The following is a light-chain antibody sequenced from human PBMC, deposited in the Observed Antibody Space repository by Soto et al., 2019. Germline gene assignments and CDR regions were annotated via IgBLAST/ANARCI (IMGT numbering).Light chain of an antibody. J-gene: IGLJ1*01. CDR3: CSYAGSSTV. Sequence: QSALTQPASVSGSPGQSITLSCTGTSSDVGSYNLVSWYQQHPGKAPKLMIYEVSKRPSGVSNRFSGSKSGNTASLTSSGLQAEDEADYYCCSYAGSSTVFGTGTKLTVL. V-gene: IGLV2-23*02. CDR2: EVS. CDR1: SSDVGSYNL.